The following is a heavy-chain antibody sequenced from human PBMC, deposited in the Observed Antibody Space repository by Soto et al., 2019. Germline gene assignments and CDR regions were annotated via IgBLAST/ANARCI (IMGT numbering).Heavy chain of an antibody. D-gene: IGHD3-9*01. CDR2: IYYRGST. Sequence: SETLSLTCTVSGGSISSYYWRWIRQPPGKGLEWIGYIYYRGSTNYNPSLKSRVTISVDTSKNQFSLKLSSVTAADTAVYYCASGLSDYDILTGYQSRYYGMDVWGQGTTVT. J-gene: IGHJ6*02. CDR3: ASGLSDYDILTGYQSRYYGMDV. CDR1: GGSISSYY. V-gene: IGHV4-59*01.